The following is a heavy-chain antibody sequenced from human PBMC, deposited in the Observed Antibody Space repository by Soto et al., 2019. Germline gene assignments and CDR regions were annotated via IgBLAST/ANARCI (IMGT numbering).Heavy chain of an antibody. CDR1: GGSISSSSYS. J-gene: IGHJ4*02. V-gene: IGHV4-39*01. CDR2: IYSSGST. Sequence: SETLSLTCTVSGGSISSSSYSWGWFRQPPGKGLEWIGSIYSSGSTYYNPSLKSRVTISVDTSKNQFSLKLSSVTAADTAVYYCAGRTIVGVVIVDYWGQGTLVTVSS. CDR3: AGRTIVGVVIVDY. D-gene: IGHD3-3*01.